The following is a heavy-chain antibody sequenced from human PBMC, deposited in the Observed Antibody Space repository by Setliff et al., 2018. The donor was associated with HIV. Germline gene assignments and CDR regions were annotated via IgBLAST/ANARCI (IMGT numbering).Heavy chain of an antibody. J-gene: IGHJ6*02. CDR1: GGSISRFY. V-gene: IGHV3-7*01. CDR2: IKQDGSEK. CDR3: ARGGQQLVEWRYYYYGMDV. D-gene: IGHD6-13*01. Sequence: ETLSLTCTVSGGSISRFYWSWIRQAPGKGLEWVANIKQDGSEKYYVDSVKGRFTISRDNAKNSLYLQMNSLRVEDTAVYYCARGGQQLVEWRYYYYGMDVWGQGTTVTVSS.